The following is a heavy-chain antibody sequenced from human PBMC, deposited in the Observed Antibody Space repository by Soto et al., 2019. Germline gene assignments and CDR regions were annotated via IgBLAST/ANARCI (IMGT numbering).Heavy chain of an antibody. CDR1: GGSISSGGYY. V-gene: IGHV4-31*03. CDR3: AREPGIAAAGRNWFDP. Sequence: SETLSLTCTVSGGSISSGGYYWSWIRQHPGKGLEWIGYIYYSGSTYYNPSLKSRVTISVDTSKNQFSLKLSSVTAADTAVYYCAREPGIAAAGRNWFDPWGQGTLVTVSS. J-gene: IGHJ5*02. CDR2: IYYSGST. D-gene: IGHD6-13*01.